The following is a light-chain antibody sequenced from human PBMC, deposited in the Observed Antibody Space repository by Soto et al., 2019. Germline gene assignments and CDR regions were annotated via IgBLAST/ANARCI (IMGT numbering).Light chain of an antibody. V-gene: IGKV3-20*01. CDR1: QILSSNY. Sequence: EIVLTQSPGTLSLSPGEGATLSCRASQILSSNYLAWYQQKPGQAPRLLIYGESRRATGIPDRFRGSGSGTDFTLAIRRLEPEDSAVYYCQQYGGSPSITFGQGTRLEIK. CDR3: QQYGGSPSIT. CDR2: GES. J-gene: IGKJ5*01.